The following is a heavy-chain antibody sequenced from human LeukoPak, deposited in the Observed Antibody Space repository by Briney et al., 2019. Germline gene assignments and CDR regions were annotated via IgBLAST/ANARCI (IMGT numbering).Heavy chain of an antibody. CDR1: GFTFSSYA. J-gene: IGHJ4*02. D-gene: IGHD6-6*01. V-gene: IGHV3-23*01. CDR2: IRGSGGST. Sequence: GGSLRLSCAASGFTFSSYAMSGVRQAPGMGLEGVSAIRGSGGSTYYADSVKGRFTISRDNSKNTLYLQMNSLRAEDTAVYYCAKDHIVYSSSELGIFDYWGQGTLVTVSS. CDR3: AKDHIVYSSSELGIFDY.